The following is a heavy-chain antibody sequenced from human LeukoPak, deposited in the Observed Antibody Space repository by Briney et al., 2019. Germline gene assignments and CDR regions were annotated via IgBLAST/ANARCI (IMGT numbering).Heavy chain of an antibody. V-gene: IGHV4-61*08. CDR1: GASVSSGGYY. J-gene: IGHJ4*02. D-gene: IGHD3-10*01. CDR2: IYYSGST. CDR3: ARRGGSGRSFDY. Sequence: PSETLSLTCTVSGASVSSGGYYWSWLRQSPGKGLEWIGYIYYSGSTNYNPSLKSRVTISVDTSKNQFSLKVSSVTAADTAVYYCARRGGSGRSFDYWGQGTLVTVSS.